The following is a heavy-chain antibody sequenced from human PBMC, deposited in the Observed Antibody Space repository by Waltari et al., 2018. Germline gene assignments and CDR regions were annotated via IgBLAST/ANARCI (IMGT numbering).Heavy chain of an antibody. J-gene: IGHJ4*02. CDR2: IKEDGSAT. V-gene: IGHV3-7*01. CDR3: SRDSSGNDY. CDR1: GFTFSTFW. D-gene: IGHD1-26*01. Sequence: EVHMVESGGGLVQPGGSRTISCEASGFTFSTFWMSWFRQAPGKGLEWVANIKEDGSATYYIDSVRGRFTISRDNAKNSLYLQMSSLRVDDTAMYYCSRDSSGNDYWGQGTLVTVS.